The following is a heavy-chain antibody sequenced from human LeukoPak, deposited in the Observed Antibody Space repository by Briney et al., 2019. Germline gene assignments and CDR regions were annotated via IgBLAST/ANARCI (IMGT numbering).Heavy chain of an antibody. V-gene: IGHV4-61*02. D-gene: IGHD7-27*01. CDR1: GGSISSGSYY. CDR2: IYTSGST. Sequence: SETLSLTCTVSGGSISSGSYYWSWIRQPAGKGLEWIGRIYTSGSTNYNPSLKSRVTISVDTSKNQFSLKLSSVTAADTAVYYCARALGLHWYFDRWGRGTLVTVSS. CDR3: ARALGLHWYFDR. J-gene: IGHJ2*01.